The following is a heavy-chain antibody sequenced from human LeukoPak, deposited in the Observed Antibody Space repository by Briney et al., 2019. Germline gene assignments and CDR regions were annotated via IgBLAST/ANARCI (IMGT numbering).Heavy chain of an antibody. Sequence: KSGGSLRLSCAASGFTFSSYEMNWVRQAPGKGLEWVSYISSSGSTIYYADSVKGRFTISRDNAKNSLYLQMNSLRAEDTAVYYCARVVPAAWGGYYFDYWGQGTLVTVSS. D-gene: IGHD2-2*01. CDR3: ARVVPAAWGGYYFDY. CDR2: ISSSGSTI. V-gene: IGHV3-48*03. J-gene: IGHJ4*02. CDR1: GFTFSSYE.